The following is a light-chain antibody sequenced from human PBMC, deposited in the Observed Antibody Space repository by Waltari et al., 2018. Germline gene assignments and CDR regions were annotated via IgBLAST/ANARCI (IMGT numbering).Light chain of an antibody. V-gene: IGLV3-21*04. CDR3: LVWDSTIDHQGG. CDR1: NIGSKS. Sequence: SYVVTQSPSVSVAPGETARITCGGDNIGSKSVHWYQQRPGQAPVLVISYDSDRPSGIPGRFSGSNAGNPATLTISWVEAEDEAEYYCLVWDSTIDHQGGFGGGTKLTGL. CDR2: YDS. J-gene: IGLJ2*01.